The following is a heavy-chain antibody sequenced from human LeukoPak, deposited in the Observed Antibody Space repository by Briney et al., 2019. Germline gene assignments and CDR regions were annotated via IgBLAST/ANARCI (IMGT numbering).Heavy chain of an antibody. CDR2: IYTSGST. V-gene: IGHV4-4*07. Sequence: SETLSLTCTVSGGSISSYYWSWIRQPAGRGLEWIGRIYTSGSTNYNPSLKSRVTMSVDTSKNQFSLKLSSVTAADTAVYYCARGRGGTIFGVVLGYMGVWGKGTTVTVSS. CDR3: ARGRGGTIFGVVLGYMGV. J-gene: IGHJ6*03. D-gene: IGHD3-3*01. CDR1: GGSISSYY.